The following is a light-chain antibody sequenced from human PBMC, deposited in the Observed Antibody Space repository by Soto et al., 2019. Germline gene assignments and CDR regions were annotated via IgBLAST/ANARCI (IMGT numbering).Light chain of an antibody. CDR3: QQYYDTPFT. CDR1: QSVLYSSNNKNY. J-gene: IGKJ3*01. V-gene: IGKV4-1*01. CDR2: WAS. Sequence: DIVMTQSPDSLAVSLGERATINCKSSQSVLYSSNNKNYLAWYQQKPGQPPNLLIYWASTRESGVPDRFSGSGSGTDFTLTISSLQAEDVAVYYCQQYYDTPFTFGPGTKVDIK.